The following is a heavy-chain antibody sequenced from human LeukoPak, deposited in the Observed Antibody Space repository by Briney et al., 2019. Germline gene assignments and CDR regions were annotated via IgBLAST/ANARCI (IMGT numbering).Heavy chain of an antibody. CDR2: ISSSSSYI. CDR3: ARENSWFLDY. CDR1: GFTFSSYS. D-gene: IGHD6-13*01. Sequence: KSGGSLRLSCAASGFTFSSYSMNWVRQAPGKGLEWVSSISSSSSYIYYADSVKGRFTISRDNAKNSLYLQMNSLRAEDTAVYYCARENSWFLDYWGQGTLVTVSS. V-gene: IGHV3-21*01. J-gene: IGHJ4*02.